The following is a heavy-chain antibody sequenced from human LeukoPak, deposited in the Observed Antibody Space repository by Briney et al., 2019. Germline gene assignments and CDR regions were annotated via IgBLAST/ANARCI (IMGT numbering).Heavy chain of an antibody. Sequence: SETLSLTCTVSGGSISSYYWSWIRQPPGKGLEWIGYIYYSGSTTYNPSLKSRVTISVDTSKNQFSLKLSSVTAADTAVYYCARASTGTSYDYVWGAVPQRNGNFWFDPWGQGTLVTVSS. V-gene: IGHV4-59*01. CDR3: ARASTGTSYDYVWGAVPQRNGNFWFDP. J-gene: IGHJ5*02. D-gene: IGHD3-16*01. CDR2: IYYSGST. CDR1: GGSISSYY.